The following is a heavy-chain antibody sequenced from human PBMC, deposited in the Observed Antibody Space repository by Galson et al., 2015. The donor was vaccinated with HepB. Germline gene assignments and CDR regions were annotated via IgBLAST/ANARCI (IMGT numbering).Heavy chain of an antibody. CDR1: GYTFTSYD. CDR2: MNPNSGNT. Sequence: SVKVSCKVSGYTFTSYDINWVRQATGQGLEWMGWMNPNSGNTGYAQKFQGRVTMTRNTSISTAYMELRSLRSDDTAVYYCARGGEEPASGSNDAFDIWGQGTMVTVSS. V-gene: IGHV1-8*01. CDR3: ARGGEEPASGSNDAFDI. D-gene: IGHD3-3*01. J-gene: IGHJ3*02.